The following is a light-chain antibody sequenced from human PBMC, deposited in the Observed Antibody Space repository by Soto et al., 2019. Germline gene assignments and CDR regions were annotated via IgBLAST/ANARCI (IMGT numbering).Light chain of an antibody. CDR3: EAWDDSLNGRV. V-gene: IGLV1-44*01. Sequence: QSVLTQPPSVSGTPGQRVSISCSGGSSNIGRNTVNWYQQVPGTAPKLLIYSNTQRPSGVPDRLSGSKSGTSASLAISGLQSEDEADYYCEAWDDSLNGRVFGTGTKVTVL. CDR1: SSNIGRNT. CDR2: SNT. J-gene: IGLJ1*01.